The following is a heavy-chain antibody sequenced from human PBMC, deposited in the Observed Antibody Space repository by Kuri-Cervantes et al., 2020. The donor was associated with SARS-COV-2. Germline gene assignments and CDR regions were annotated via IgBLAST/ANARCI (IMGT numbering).Heavy chain of an antibody. V-gene: IGHV4-61*02. CDR2: IYTSGST. Sequence: SETLSLTCTVSGGSISSGSYYWSWIRQPVGKGLEWIGRIYTSGSTNYNPSLKSRVTISVDTSKNQFSLKLSSVTAADTAVYYCARGRADIWGQGTMVTVSS. CDR1: GGSISSGSYY. CDR3: ARGRADI. J-gene: IGHJ3*02.